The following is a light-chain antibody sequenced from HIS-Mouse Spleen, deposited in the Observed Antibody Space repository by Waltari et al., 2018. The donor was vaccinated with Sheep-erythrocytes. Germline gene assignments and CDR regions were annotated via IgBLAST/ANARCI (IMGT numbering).Light chain of an antibody. J-gene: IGLJ2*01. Sequence: QSVLTQPPSASGTPGQRVTISCSGSSSNIGSNYVYWYQQFPGTAPKLLIYRNNQRPSGFPDRFSCSNAGTSASLAISGLRSEDEAEYYCAAWDDSLSGPVFGGGTKLTVL. CDR3: AAWDDSLSGPV. CDR1: SSNIGSNY. CDR2: RNN. V-gene: IGLV1-47*01.